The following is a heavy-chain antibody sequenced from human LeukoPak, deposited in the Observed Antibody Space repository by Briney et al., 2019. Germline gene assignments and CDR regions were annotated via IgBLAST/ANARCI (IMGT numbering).Heavy chain of an antibody. Sequence: PGGSLRLSCAASGFTFSSYEMNWVRQAPGKGLEWVSYISSSGSTIYYADSVKGRFTISRDNAKNSLYLQMNSLRAEDTALYYCARHWGVGSRYFDFWGQGTLVTVSS. J-gene: IGHJ4*02. V-gene: IGHV3-48*03. D-gene: IGHD1-26*01. CDR2: ISSSGSTI. CDR1: GFTFSSYE. CDR3: ARHWGVGSRYFDF.